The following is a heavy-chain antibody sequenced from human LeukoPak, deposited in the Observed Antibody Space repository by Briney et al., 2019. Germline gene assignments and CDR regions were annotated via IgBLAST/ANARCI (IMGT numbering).Heavy chain of an antibody. CDR1: GFTFSSYG. CDR3: AKDRPDYYDSSGYYLRGYFDP. V-gene: IGHV3-23*01. J-gene: IGHJ4*02. D-gene: IGHD3-22*01. Sequence: GGSLRLSCAASGFTFSSYGMHWVRQAPGKGLEWVSAIRGSGIRTYYADSVNGRFTISRDNSKNTLYLQMNSLRAEDTAVYYCAKDRPDYYDSSGYYLRGYFDPWGQGTLVTVSS. CDR2: IRGSGIRT.